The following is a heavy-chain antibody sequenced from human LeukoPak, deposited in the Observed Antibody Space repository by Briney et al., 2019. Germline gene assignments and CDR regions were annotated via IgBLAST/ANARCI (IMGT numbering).Heavy chain of an antibody. D-gene: IGHD3-3*01. Sequence: GGSLRLSCAASGFTFSSYGMSWVRQAPGKGLEWVSYISSSSSTIYYADSVKGRFTISRDNAKNSLYLQMNSLRAEDTAVYYCARDREPHDFWSGYHDYWGQGTLVTVSS. J-gene: IGHJ4*02. V-gene: IGHV3-48*01. CDR2: ISSSSSTI. CDR1: GFTFSSYG. CDR3: ARDREPHDFWSGYHDY.